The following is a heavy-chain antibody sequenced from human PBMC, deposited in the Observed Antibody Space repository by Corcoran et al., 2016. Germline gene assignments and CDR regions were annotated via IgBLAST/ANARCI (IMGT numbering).Heavy chain of an antibody. Sequence: EVQLVESGGGLVKPGGSLRLSCAASGFTFSSAWMNWVRPAPGKGLEWVGRIKSKTDGGTTDYAAPVKGRVTISRDDSKNTLYLQMNSLKTEDTAVYYCTTDGLHHYYGMDVCGQGTTVTVSS. D-gene: IGHD5-12*01. CDR2: IKSKTDGGTT. J-gene: IGHJ6*02. CDR1: GFTFSSAW. V-gene: IGHV3-15*07. CDR3: TTDGLHHYYGMDV.